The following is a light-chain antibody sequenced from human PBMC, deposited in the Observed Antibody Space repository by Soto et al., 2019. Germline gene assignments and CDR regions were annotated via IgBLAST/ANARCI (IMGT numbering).Light chain of an antibody. CDR3: SYYAGSSTYVV. V-gene: IGLV2-23*02. J-gene: IGLJ2*01. CDR1: SSDVGSYNF. Sequence: QSALTQPASVSGSPGQSITISCTGTSSDVGSYNFVSWYQHHPGKAPKLMIYEVSNRPSGVSNHFSGSKSGNTASLTTSGFQVEEGEDYYWSYYAGSSTYVVFGGGTKLTVL. CDR2: EVS.